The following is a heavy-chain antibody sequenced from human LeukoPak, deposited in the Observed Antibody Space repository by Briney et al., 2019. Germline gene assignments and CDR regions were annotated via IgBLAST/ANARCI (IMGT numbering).Heavy chain of an antibody. CDR2: ISAYNGNT. D-gene: IGHD3-3*01. J-gene: IGHJ4*02. CDR1: GYTFTSYG. V-gene: IGHV1-18*01. CDR3: ARDLNNDFWSGSAY. Sequence: ASVKVSCKASGYTFTSYGITWVRQAPGQGLEWMGWISAYNGNTDYAQTLQGRVTMTTDTSTSTAYMDLRSLRSDDTAMYYCARDLNNDFWSGSAYWGQGTLVTVSS.